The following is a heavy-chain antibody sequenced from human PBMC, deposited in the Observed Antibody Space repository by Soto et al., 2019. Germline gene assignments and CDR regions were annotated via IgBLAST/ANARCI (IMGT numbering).Heavy chain of an antibody. V-gene: IGHV4-31*03. CDR3: ARMVVAARVVTCWFDP. D-gene: IGHD2-15*01. CDR1: GGSISSGGYY. J-gene: IGHJ5*02. Sequence: QVQLQESGPGLVKPSQTLSLTCTVSGGSISSGGYYWSWIRQHPGKGLEWIGYIYYSGSTYYNPSLKSRVTISVDTSKNQFSLKLSSVTAADTAVYYCARMVVAARVVTCWFDPWGQGTLVTVSS. CDR2: IYYSGST.